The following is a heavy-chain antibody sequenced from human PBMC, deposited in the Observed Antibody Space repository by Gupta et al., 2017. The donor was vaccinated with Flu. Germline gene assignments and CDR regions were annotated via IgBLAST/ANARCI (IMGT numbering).Heavy chain of an antibody. CDR2: ISGAHGGYT. CDR1: GLTFNNYA. J-gene: IGHJ4*02. Sequence: EVRLLESGGGLLQPGGSLRLSCAVSGLTFNNYAMTWVRQAPGKGLEWVSTISGAHGGYTFYADSVKGRFTISRDNSKNTFHLEMNSLRAEDTAVYYCAKGGHMSPFDYWGQGTLVTVSS. D-gene: IGHD2-21*01. V-gene: IGHV3-23*01. CDR3: AKGGHMSPFDY.